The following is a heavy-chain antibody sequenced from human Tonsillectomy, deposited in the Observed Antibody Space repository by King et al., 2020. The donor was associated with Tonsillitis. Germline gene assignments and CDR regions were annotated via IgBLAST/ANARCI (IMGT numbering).Heavy chain of an antibody. CDR2: ISTYKSNT. CDR3: AREGYYDILTGSDY. Sequence: QLVQSGAEVKKPGASVKVSCKASGYTFTSYGLSWVRQAPGQGLEWMGWISTYKSNTNYAQKLQGRVTMTTDTSTSTAYMELRSLRFGDTAVYYCAREGYYDILTGSDYWGQGTLVTVSS. D-gene: IGHD3-9*01. J-gene: IGHJ4*02. V-gene: IGHV1-18*04. CDR1: GYTFTSYG.